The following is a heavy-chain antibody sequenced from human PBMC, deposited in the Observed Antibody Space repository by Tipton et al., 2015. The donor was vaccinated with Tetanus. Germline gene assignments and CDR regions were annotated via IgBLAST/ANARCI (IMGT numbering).Heavy chain of an antibody. CDR1: GYTFSNYG. J-gene: IGHJ4*02. Sequence: QLVQSGAEMKKPGASVKVSCKASGYTFSNYGITWVRQASGRGLEWMGWVSPYNGDTFFAQNVQGRVTMTTDTSTSTAYMELRTLRSDDTAVYYCATFYYGSGSYRGGLRKFDYWGQGTLVTVSS. CDR3: ATFYYGSGSYRGGLRKFDY. CDR2: VSPYNGDT. V-gene: IGHV1-18*01. D-gene: IGHD3-10*01.